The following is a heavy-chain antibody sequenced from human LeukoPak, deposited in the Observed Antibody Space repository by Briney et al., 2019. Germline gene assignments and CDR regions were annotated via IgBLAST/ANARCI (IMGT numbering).Heavy chain of an antibody. J-gene: IGHJ4*02. Sequence: PAESLRLSCAAYGFTFSNAWMSWVRQAPGKGLEWVGRIKSKTDGGTTDYAAPVKGRFTISRDDSKNTLYLQMNSLKTEDTAVYCCTTDRKSWQRVWGQGTLVTVSS. D-gene: IGHD6-6*01. CDR1: GFTFSNAW. CDR3: TTDRKSWQRV. V-gene: IGHV3-15*01. CDR2: IKSKTDGGTT.